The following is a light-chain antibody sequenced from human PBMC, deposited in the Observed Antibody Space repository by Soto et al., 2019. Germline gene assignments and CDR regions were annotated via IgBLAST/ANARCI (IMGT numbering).Light chain of an antibody. Sequence: IVMTQSPATLSVSPGERATLFCRASQTVRSNLAWYQQKPGQAPRLLIYDASNRATGIPARFSGSGSGTDFTLTISSLEPEDFAVYYCQQRSSWPITFGQGTRLEIK. J-gene: IGKJ5*01. V-gene: IGKV3-11*01. CDR2: DAS. CDR3: QQRSSWPIT. CDR1: QTVRSN.